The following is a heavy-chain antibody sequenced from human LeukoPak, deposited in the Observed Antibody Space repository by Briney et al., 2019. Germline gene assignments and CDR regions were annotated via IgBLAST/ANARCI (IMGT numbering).Heavy chain of an antibody. V-gene: IGHV4-30-4*01. CDR2: IYYSGST. CDR1: GGSISSGDYY. J-gene: IGHJ6*02. D-gene: IGHD3-22*01. Sequence: PSETLSLTCTVSGGSISSGDYYWSWIRQPPGKGLEWIGYIYYSGSTYYSPSLKSRVTISVDTSKNQFSLKLSSVTAADTAVYYCAREPMTYYYDSRNGMDVWGQGTTVTVSS. CDR3: AREPMTYYYDSRNGMDV.